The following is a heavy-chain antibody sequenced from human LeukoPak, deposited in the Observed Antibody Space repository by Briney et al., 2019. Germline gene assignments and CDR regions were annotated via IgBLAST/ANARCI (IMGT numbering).Heavy chain of an antibody. Sequence: SETLSLTCTVSGGSISSYYWSWIRQPAGKGLEWIGRIYTSGSTNYNPSLKSRVTMSVDTSKNQFSLKLSSVTAADTAVYYCARDSQLGLPPSWFDPWGQGILVTVSS. CDR3: ARDSQLGLPPSWFDP. D-gene: IGHD6-6*01. CDR1: GGSISSYY. J-gene: IGHJ5*02. CDR2: IYTSGST. V-gene: IGHV4-4*07.